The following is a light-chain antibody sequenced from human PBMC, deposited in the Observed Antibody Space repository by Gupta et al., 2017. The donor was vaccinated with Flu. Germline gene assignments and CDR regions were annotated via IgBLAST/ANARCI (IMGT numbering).Light chain of an antibody. J-gene: IGLJ1*01. Sequence: SYALPPPPSVSVSPGQTATITCSGDKLGEKYACWYQQKPGQSPVLVIYKDTKRPPGIPERFSGSNSGDTATLTIGGAQAVDEADYFCQAWDSSTGVFGAGTKVTVL. CDR3: QAWDSSTGV. CDR2: KDT. CDR1: KLGEKY. V-gene: IGLV3-1*01.